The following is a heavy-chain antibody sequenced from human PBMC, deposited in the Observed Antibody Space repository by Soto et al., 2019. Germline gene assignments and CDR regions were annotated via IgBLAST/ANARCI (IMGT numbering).Heavy chain of an antibody. CDR3: ARDSGGGGVQSNWFDP. D-gene: IGHD2-15*01. Sequence: ASVKVSCKASGYTFTSYYMHWVRQAPGQGLEWMGIINPSGGSTSYAQKFQGRVTMTRDTSTNTVYMELSSLRSEDTAVYYCARDSGGGGVQSNWFDPWGQGTLVTVSS. J-gene: IGHJ5*02. V-gene: IGHV1-46*01. CDR1: GYTFTSYY. CDR2: INPSGGST.